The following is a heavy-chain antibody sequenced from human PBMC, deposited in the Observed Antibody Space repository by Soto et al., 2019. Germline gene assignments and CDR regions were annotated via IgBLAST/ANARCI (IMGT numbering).Heavy chain of an antibody. D-gene: IGHD5-12*01. CDR3: AKGDNLGPKTGYAFDP. CDR1: GDSVSSNTAS. Sequence: QTLSLTCAISGDSVSSNTASWDWIRQSPSRGLGWLGRTYFSSKWYNDYAVSVKSRIIINPDTSNNQFSLQLNSVTPEDTAVYFCAKGDNLGPKTGYAFDPWGQGIMVNVSS. CDR2: TYFSSKWYN. V-gene: IGHV6-1*01. J-gene: IGHJ5*02.